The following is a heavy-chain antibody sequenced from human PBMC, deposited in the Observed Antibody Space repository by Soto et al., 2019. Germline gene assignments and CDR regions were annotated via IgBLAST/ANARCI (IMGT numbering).Heavy chain of an antibody. D-gene: IGHD3-16*01. CDR3: AHRRKERGLGELMGGYYYYYGMDV. V-gene: IGHV2-5*01. CDR1: GFSLSTSGVG. J-gene: IGHJ6*02. CDR2: IYWNEDK. Sequence: QITLKESGPTLVKPTQTLTLTCTFSGFSLSTSGVGVGWIRQPPGKALEWLALIYWNEDKRYRPSLKSRLTINKDHSNNRVVLTMPNMDPVDTAKYYCAHRRKERGLGELMGGYYYYYGMDVWGQGNTVTVSS.